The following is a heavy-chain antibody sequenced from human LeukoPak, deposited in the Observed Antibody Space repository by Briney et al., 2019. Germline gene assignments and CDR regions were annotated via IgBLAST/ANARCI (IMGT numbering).Heavy chain of an antibody. J-gene: IGHJ4*02. Sequence: PGGSLRLSCAASGFSFSSYTLHWVRQAPGKGLEWVAGISFDGSGEYYADSVKGRFTISRDNSRDTLYLQMNSLRAEDTAVYYCARAPTITTRFDYWGQGNLVTVSS. V-gene: IGHV3-30*04. CDR2: ISFDGSGE. D-gene: IGHD4-11*01. CDR1: GFSFSSYT. CDR3: ARAPTITTRFDY.